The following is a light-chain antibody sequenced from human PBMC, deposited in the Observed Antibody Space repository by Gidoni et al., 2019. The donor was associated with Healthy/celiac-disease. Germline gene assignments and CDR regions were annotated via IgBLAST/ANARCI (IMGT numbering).Light chain of an antibody. V-gene: IGKV3D-15*01. Sequence: EMVMTPSPATSSVSPGERATLSCRASQSVSSNLAWYQQKPGHAPRLLIYGASTRATGIPARFSGSGSGTEFNLTISSLQSEDFAVYYCQQYNNWPPEYTFGQGTKLEIK. CDR1: QSVSSN. CDR3: QQYNNWPPEYT. CDR2: GAS. J-gene: IGKJ2*01.